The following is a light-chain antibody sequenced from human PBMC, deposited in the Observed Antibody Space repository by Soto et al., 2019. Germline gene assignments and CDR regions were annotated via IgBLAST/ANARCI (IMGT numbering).Light chain of an antibody. V-gene: IGLV1-44*01. CDR3: AAWDDSLTGPQVV. J-gene: IGLJ2*01. CDR2: HDN. Sequence: QSVLTQPPSASGTPGQRVTISCSESSSNLGSYTVNWYQQLPGTAPKLLIYHDNRRPSGVPDRFSGSKSGTSASLAISGLQSEDEADYYCAAWDDSLTGPQVVIGGGTKLTVL. CDR1: SSNLGSYT.